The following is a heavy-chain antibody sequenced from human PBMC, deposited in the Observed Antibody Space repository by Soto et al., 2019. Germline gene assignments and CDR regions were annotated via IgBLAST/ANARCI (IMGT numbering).Heavy chain of an antibody. CDR2: ISPHNGNT. CDR1: AYTFSDYA. D-gene: IGHD6-6*01. V-gene: IGHV1-18*01. CDR3: ARGGFSSSIRFDY. J-gene: IGHJ4*02. Sequence: ASVEVSCKXSAYTFSDYAINWVRQAPGQGLEWMGWISPHNGNTNYAQNFQGRVTMTADTSTSTAYMEMRSLRYDDTAVYYCARGGFSSSIRFDYWGQGTLVTVSS.